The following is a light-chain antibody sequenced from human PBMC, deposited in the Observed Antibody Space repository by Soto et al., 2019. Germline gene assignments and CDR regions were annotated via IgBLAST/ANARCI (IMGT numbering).Light chain of an antibody. CDR2: DVT. CDR3: CSYAGTYTLV. Sequence: QSVLTQPRSVSGSPGQSVTISCAGTSSDVGGFDYVSWYRQHPGKAPSLLIYDVTKRPSGVPNRFSASKSGNTASLTISGLQADDEADYYCCSYAGTYTLVFGGGTKLTVL. V-gene: IGLV2-11*01. J-gene: IGLJ3*02. CDR1: SSDVGGFDY.